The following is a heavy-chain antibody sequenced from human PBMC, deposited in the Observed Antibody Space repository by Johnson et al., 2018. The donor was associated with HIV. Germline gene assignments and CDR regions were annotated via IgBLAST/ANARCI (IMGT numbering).Heavy chain of an antibody. CDR2: ISSSVSTI. CDR3: ARERGFSSVLWKLSEDAFDI. V-gene: IGHV3-11*04. D-gene: IGHD3-22*01. CDR1: GFTFSDSY. Sequence: QVQLVESGGGLVKPGGSLRLSCAASGFTFSDSYMSWIRQAPGKGLEWVSYISSSVSTIYYADSMRGRFTISRDNARNSLYLEMNGLRAEDTAVYYCARERGFSSVLWKLSEDAFDIWGQGTMVTVSS. J-gene: IGHJ3*02.